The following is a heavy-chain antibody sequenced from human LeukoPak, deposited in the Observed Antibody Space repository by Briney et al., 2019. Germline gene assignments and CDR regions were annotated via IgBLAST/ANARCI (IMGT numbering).Heavy chain of an antibody. Sequence: QPGGSLRLSCVVSGFTFSNYVMTWVRQATRTGLEWVSTISGSGSIIYYVDSVKGRFTISRDISKSTLYLQMNSLRDEDTALYYCAKYGSGTYYNGLHWGQGTLVTVCS. D-gene: IGHD3-10*01. CDR2: ISGSGSII. J-gene: IGHJ4*02. CDR3: AKYGSGTYYNGLH. CDR1: GFTFSNYV. V-gene: IGHV3-23*01.